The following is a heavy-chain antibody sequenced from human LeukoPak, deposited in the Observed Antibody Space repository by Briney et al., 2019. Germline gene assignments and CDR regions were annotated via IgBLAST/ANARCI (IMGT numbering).Heavy chain of an antibody. J-gene: IGHJ6*03. CDR2: INPSGGST. D-gene: IGHD3-10*01. Sequence: ASVKVSCKASGGTFSSYTISWVRQAPGQGLEWMGIINPSGGSTSYAQKFQGRVTMTRDTSTSTVYMELSSLRSEDTAVYYCARAGVLLWFGELSYYYYYMDVWGKGTTVTVSS. V-gene: IGHV1-46*01. CDR1: GGTFSSYT. CDR3: ARAGVLLWFGELSYYYYYMDV.